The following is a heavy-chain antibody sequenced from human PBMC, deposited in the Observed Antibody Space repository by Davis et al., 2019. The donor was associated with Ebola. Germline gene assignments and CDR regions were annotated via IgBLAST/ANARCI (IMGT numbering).Heavy chain of an antibody. J-gene: IGHJ6*04. D-gene: IGHD3-10*01. V-gene: IGHV1-18*01. CDR3: ARAFITHLNYYYYGMDV. CDR2: ISGYNGNT. CDR1: GYTFISYG. Sequence: ASVKVSCKASGYTFISYGITWVRQAPGQGLEWMGWISGYNGNTNYEQNLQGRVTMTTDTSTSTAYMELRGLRSDDTAVDYCARAFITHLNYYYYGMDVWGKGTTVTVSS.